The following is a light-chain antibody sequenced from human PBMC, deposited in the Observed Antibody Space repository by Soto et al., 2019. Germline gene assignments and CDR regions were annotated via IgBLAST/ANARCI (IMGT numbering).Light chain of an antibody. J-gene: IGLJ1*01. V-gene: IGLV2-14*01. CDR3: SSYTSSRTLV. Sequence: QFALTQPASVSGSPGQSITISCTGTSSDVGAYNYVSWYQQHPGRAPKLMIYEVSYRPSGVSNRFSGSKSANTASLTISGLQSEDESDYYCSSYTSSRTLVFGTGTKVTVL. CDR2: EVS. CDR1: SSDVGAYNY.